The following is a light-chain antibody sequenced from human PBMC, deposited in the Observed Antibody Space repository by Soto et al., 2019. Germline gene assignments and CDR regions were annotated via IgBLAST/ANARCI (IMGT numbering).Light chain of an antibody. CDR2: EVN. CDR1: SSDVGAYNY. J-gene: IGLJ3*02. CDR3: SSYGISGAVV. Sequence: QSALTQPASVSGSPGQPITISCTGTSSDVGAYNYVYWYQLHPGKAPKLMIYEVNTRPSGVSHRFSGSKSGNTPSLTFSGLQDEDEADYYFSSYGISGAVVFGGGTKVTVL. V-gene: IGLV2-14*01.